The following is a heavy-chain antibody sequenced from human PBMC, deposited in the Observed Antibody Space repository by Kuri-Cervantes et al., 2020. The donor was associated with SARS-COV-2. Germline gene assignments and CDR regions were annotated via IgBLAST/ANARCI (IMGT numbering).Heavy chain of an antibody. CDR2: ISSSSSTI. CDR3: ARDLRPLELYYYYGMDV. CDR1: GFNFSTTD. Sequence: GESLKISCVASGFNFSTTDMHWVRQAPGKGLEWVSYISSSSSTIYYADSVKGRFTISRDNAKNSLYLQMNSLRDEDTAVYYCARDLRPLELYYYYGMDVWGQGTTVTVSS. V-gene: IGHV3-48*02. J-gene: IGHJ6*02. D-gene: IGHD4-17*01.